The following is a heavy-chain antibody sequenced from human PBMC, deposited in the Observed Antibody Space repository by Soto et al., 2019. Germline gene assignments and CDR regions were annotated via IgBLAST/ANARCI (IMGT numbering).Heavy chain of an antibody. Sequence: QSTLKESGPTLVKPTQPLTLTCTFSGFSLTTGGVSVGWIRQPPGKALQWLAVIYWEDDKRYSPSLRSRRAITSDPSRNQVVLTFTTMSPGDTATYYCAYTEGELVAGVPLGTTGFSSWGPGALVTVAS. CDR3: AYTEGELVAGVPLGTTGFSS. CDR2: IYWEDDK. CDR1: GFSLTTGGVS. V-gene: IGHV2-5*02. D-gene: IGHD6-19*01. J-gene: IGHJ5*02.